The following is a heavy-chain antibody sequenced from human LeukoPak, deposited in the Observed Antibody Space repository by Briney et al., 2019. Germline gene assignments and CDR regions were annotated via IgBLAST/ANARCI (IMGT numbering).Heavy chain of an antibody. V-gene: IGHV3-30*03. J-gene: IGHJ4*02. CDR3: AIELQLWNPFDY. D-gene: IGHD5-18*01. Sequence: GGSQRLSCAASGFTFSSYGMHWVRQAPGKGLEWVAVISYDGSNKYYADSVKGRFTISRDNSKNTLYLQMNSLRAEDTAVYYCAIELQLWNPFDYWGQGTLVTVSS. CDR2: ISYDGSNK. CDR1: GFTFSSYG.